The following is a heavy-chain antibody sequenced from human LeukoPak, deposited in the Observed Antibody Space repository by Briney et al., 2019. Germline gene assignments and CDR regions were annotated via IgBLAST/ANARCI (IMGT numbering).Heavy chain of an antibody. CDR1: GGPFSGYY. J-gene: IGHJ5*02. CDR2: INHSGST. V-gene: IGHV4-34*01. Sequence: PSETLALTCAVYGGPFSGYYWSWIRQPPGKGLEWIGEINHSGSTNYNPSLKSRVTISIDTSKNQFSLKLSSVTAADTAVYYCARRDYDILTGYYWFDPWGQGTLVTVSS. D-gene: IGHD3-9*01. CDR3: ARRDYDILTGYYWFDP.